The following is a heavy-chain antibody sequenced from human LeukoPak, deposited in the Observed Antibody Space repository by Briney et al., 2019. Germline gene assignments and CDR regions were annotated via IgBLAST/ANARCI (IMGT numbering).Heavy chain of an antibody. Sequence: NASETLSLTCSVSGYSISSGYYWSWIRQPPGKGLEWIGYIYYSGSTNYNPSLKSRVTISVDTSKNQFSLKLSSVTAADTAVYYCARGGRVAAGGFDAFDIWGQGTMVTVSS. J-gene: IGHJ3*02. CDR3: ARGGRVAAGGFDAFDI. V-gene: IGHV4-61*01. D-gene: IGHD6-13*01. CDR2: IYYSGST. CDR1: GYSISSGYY.